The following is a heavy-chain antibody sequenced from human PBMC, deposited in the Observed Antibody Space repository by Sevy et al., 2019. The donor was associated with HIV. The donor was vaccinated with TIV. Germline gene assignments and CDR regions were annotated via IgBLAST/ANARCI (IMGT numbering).Heavy chain of an antibody. D-gene: IGHD3-10*01. CDR2: ISAYNGNT. CDR3: ASDPGGEDAFDI. V-gene: IGHV1-18*01. CDR1: GYTFTSYG. J-gene: IGHJ3*02. Sequence: ASVKVSCKASGYTFTSYGISWVRQAPGQGLEWMGWISAYNGNTNYAQKLQGRVTMTTDTSTSTAYMELRSLRSDDTAVYYYASDPGGEDAFDIWGQGTMVTVSS.